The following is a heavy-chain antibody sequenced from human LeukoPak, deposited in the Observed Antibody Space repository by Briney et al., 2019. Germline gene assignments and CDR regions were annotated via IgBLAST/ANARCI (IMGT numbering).Heavy chain of an antibody. CDR1: GFTVSSNY. CDR2: IYSGGST. Sequence: GGSLRLSCAASGFTVSSNYMSWVRQAPRKGLEWVSVIYSGGSTYYADSVKGRFTISRDNSKNTLYLQMNSLRAEDTAVYYCARALDPYYMDVWGKGTTVTISS. CDR3: ARALDPYYMDV. D-gene: IGHD3-9*01. J-gene: IGHJ6*03. V-gene: IGHV3-53*01.